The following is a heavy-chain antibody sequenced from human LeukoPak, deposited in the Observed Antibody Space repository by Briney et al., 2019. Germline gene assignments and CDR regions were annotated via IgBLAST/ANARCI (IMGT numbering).Heavy chain of an antibody. J-gene: IGHJ4*02. CDR1: GFTFSSYG. Sequence: GGSLRLSCAASGFTFSSYGMHWVRQAPGKGLEWVAVIWYDGRNKYYADSVKGRFTISRDNSKNTLYLQMNSLRAEDTAVYYCAPDFWSDKDFDYWGQGTLVTVSS. D-gene: IGHD3-3*01. V-gene: IGHV3-33*01. CDR2: IWYDGRNK. CDR3: APDFWSDKDFDY.